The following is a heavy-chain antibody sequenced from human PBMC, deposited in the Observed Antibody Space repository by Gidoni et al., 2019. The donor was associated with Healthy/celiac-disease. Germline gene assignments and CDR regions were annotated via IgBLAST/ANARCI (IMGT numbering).Heavy chain of an antibody. CDR3: AHSTATAVPFDY. CDR1: GFSPSTSGVG. D-gene: IGHD2-21*02. Sequence: QITLKESGPTPVKPTQTLTLTCTFSGFSPSTSGVGVGWIRQPPGKALEWLALIYWDDDKRYSPSLKSRLTITKDTSKNQVVLTMTNMDPVDTATYYCAHSTATAVPFDYWGQGTLVTVSS. J-gene: IGHJ4*02. CDR2: IYWDDDK. V-gene: IGHV2-5*02.